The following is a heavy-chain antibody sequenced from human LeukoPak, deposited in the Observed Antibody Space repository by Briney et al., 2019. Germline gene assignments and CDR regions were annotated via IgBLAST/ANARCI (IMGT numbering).Heavy chain of an antibody. J-gene: IGHJ6*03. CDR3: AKSAGSANFHYYCMDV. V-gene: IGHV3-23*01. Sequence: GGSLRLSCAVSGITLSNYGMSWVRQAPGKGLEWVAGISGSGGGTIYADSVKGRFTISRDNSKNTLYLQMNSLRAEDTAVYYCAKSAGSANFHYYCMDVWGKGTTVTVSS. CDR1: GITLSNYG. CDR2: ISGSGGGT. D-gene: IGHD4/OR15-4a*01.